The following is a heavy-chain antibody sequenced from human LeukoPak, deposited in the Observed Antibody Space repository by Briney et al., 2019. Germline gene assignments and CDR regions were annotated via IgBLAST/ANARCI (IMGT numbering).Heavy chain of an antibody. CDR1: GGSTSSYY. CDR2: IYYSGST. J-gene: IGHJ6*02. CDR3: ARVVVPAVTEDYYYGMDV. Sequence: SETLSLTCTVSGGSTSSYYWSWIRQPPGKGLEWIGYIYYSGSTNYNPSLKSRVTISVDTSKNQFSLKLSSVTAADTAVYYCARVVVPAVTEDYYYGMDVWGQGTTVTVSS. D-gene: IGHD2-2*01. V-gene: IGHV4-59*01.